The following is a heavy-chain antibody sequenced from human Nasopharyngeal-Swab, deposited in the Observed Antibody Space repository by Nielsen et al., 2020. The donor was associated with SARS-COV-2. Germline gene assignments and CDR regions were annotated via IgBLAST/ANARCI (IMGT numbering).Heavy chain of an antibody. CDR2: IKQEGSEK. J-gene: IGHJ4*02. V-gene: IGHV3-7*01. CDR1: GFTFSTYW. Sequence: GGSLRLSCATSGFTFSTYWMTWVRQAPGKGLEGVANIKQEGSEKYYIDSVKGRFTISRDNANRSLFLEMNSLRVEDTALYYCATDGYSFGYDRGYWGQGTLVIVSS. CDR3: ATDGYSFGYDRGY. D-gene: IGHD4-11*01.